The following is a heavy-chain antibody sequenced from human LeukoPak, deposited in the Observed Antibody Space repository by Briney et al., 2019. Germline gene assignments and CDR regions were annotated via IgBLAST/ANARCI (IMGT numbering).Heavy chain of an antibody. V-gene: IGHV4-34*01. D-gene: IGHD2-15*01. CDR3: ARGRGGSFDY. J-gene: IGHJ4*02. CDR2: INHSGST. CDR1: GGSFSGYY. Sequence: PSETLSLTCAVYGGSFSGYYWSWIRQPPGKGLEWIGEINHSGSTNYNPSLKSRVPISVDTSKNQFSLKLSSVTAADTAVYYCARGRGGSFDYWGQGTLVTVSS.